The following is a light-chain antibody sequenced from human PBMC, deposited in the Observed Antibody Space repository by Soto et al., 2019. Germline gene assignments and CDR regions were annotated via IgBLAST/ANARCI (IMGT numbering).Light chain of an antibody. J-gene: IGLJ1*01. CDR1: SSDVGAHNY. Sequence: QSALTQSRSVSGSPGQSVTISCTGTSSDVGAHNYVSWYQQHPGKAPKLMISYVTKRPSGVPARFSGSKSGNTASLTISGLQAEDEADYYCCTWGGSSVFGTGTKVTVL. V-gene: IGLV2-11*01. CDR2: YVT. CDR3: CTWGGSSV.